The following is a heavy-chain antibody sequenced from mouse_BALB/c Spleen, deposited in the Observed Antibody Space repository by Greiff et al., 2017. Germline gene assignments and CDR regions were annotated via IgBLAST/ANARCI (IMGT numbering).Heavy chain of an antibody. CDR3: ASYGYDGRAWFAY. D-gene: IGHD2-2*01. CDR2: IWAGGST. J-gene: IGHJ3*01. V-gene: IGHV2-9*02. CDR1: GFSLTSYG. Sequence: VKLQESGPGLVAPSQSLSITCTVSGFSLTSYGVHWVRQPPGKGLEWLGVIWAGGSTNYNSALMSRLSISKDNSKSQVFLKMNSLQTDDTAMYYCASYGYDGRAWFAYWGQGTLVTVSA.